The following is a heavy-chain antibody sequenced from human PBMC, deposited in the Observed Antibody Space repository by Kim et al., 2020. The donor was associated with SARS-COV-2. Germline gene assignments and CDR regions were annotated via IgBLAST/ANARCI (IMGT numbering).Heavy chain of an antibody. D-gene: IGHD6-19*01. CDR3: ASSGYSSGWYEVPTYYYYYYGMDV. Sequence: ASVKVSCKASGYTFTSYAMHWVRQAPGQRLEWMGWINAGNGNTKYSQKFQGRVTITRDTSASTAYMELSSLRSEDTAVYYCASSGYSSGWYEVPTYYYYYYGMDVWGQGTTVTVSS. V-gene: IGHV1-3*01. J-gene: IGHJ6*02. CDR1: GYTFTSYA. CDR2: INAGNGNT.